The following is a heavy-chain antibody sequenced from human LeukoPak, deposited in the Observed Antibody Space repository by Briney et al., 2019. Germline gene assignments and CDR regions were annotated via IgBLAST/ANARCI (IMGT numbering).Heavy chain of an antibody. CDR2: IDTSSSTM. CDR1: ALTFSDYS. Sequence: GGSLSLSCAASALTFSDYSMNWARQAPGKGLEWISYIDTSSSTMYYADSVMGRFTISRDNAKESLYLQMNSLRDEDTAVYYCAREDDSWGPNNLDLWGQGTMVTVSS. J-gene: IGHJ3*01. CDR3: AREDDSWGPNNLDL. D-gene: IGHD7-27*01. V-gene: IGHV3-48*02.